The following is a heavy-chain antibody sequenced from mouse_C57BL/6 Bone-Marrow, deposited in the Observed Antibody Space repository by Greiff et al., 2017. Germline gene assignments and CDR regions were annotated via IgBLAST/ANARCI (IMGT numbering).Heavy chain of an antibody. D-gene: IGHD3-2*02. CDR3: ARPTKAQDKDYAMEY. V-gene: IGHV5-6*01. Sequence: EVQRVESGGDLVKPGGSLKLSCAASGFTFSSYGMSWVRQTPDKRLEWVANISSGGSYTYYPDNVKGRFTFAIDNATNTLYLQMSSLKSEDTAMYYCARPTKAQDKDYAMEYWGQGTSVTVSS. CDR2: ISSGGSYT. J-gene: IGHJ4*01. CDR1: GFTFSSYG.